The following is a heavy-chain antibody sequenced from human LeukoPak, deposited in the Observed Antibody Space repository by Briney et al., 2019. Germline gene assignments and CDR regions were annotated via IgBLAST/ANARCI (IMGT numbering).Heavy chain of an antibody. CDR2: ISYSGT. J-gene: IGHJ4*02. CDR1: GGSISSSDYY. Sequence: SETLSLTCIVSGGSISSSDYYWGWIRQPPGKGLEWLGSISYSGTYYNPSLKSRLTISVDTPKNQFSLTLTSVAAADTAVYYCARRTSSPVGAIDYWGQGTLVTVSS. V-gene: IGHV4-39*01. CDR3: ARRTSSPVGAIDY. D-gene: IGHD1-26*01.